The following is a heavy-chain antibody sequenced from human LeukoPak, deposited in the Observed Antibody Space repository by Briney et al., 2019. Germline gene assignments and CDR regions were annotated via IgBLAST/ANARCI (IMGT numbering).Heavy chain of an antibody. CDR1: GYTFTTYG. CDR2: ISGSNGNT. CDR3: ARDRDRMVQGVTALFDY. V-gene: IGHV1-18*04. J-gene: IGHJ4*02. Sequence: ASVKVSCKTSGYTFTTYGISWVRQAPGQGLEWMGWISGSNGNTKYAQKVQGRVTTTTDTSTTTAYMEVRSLRSDDTAVYYCARDRDRMVQGVTALFDYWGQGTLVTVSS. D-gene: IGHD3-10*01.